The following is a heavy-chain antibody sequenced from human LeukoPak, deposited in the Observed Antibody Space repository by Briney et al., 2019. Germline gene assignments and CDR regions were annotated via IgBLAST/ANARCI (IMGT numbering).Heavy chain of an antibody. V-gene: IGHV3-30*06. CDR2: ISYDGSNK. Sequence: GGSLRLSCAASGLTFSSYGMHWVRQAPGKGLEWVAVISYDGSNKYYTDSVKGRFTISRDNSKNTLYLQMNSLRAEDTAVYYCAKDLRAYSGYGYYDYWGQGTLVTVSS. CDR1: GLTFSSYG. CDR3: AKDLRAYSGYGYYDY. D-gene: IGHD5-12*01. J-gene: IGHJ4*02.